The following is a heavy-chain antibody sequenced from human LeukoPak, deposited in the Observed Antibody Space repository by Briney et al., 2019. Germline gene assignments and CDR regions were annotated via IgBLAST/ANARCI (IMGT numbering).Heavy chain of an antibody. CDR1: GYTFTNLD. D-gene: IGHD2-2*02. J-gene: IGHJ6*02. Sequence: ASVKVSCKTSGYTFTNLDINWLRQAPGQGLEWMGWMSPNSGDTGYAQKFQGRVSMTRDTSISTAYMELSSLRSEDTAVYYCARDQCSSTSCYIGSYYYYYGMDVWGQGTTVTVSS. CDR2: MSPNSGDT. V-gene: IGHV1-8*01. CDR3: ARDQCSSTSCYIGSYYYYYGMDV.